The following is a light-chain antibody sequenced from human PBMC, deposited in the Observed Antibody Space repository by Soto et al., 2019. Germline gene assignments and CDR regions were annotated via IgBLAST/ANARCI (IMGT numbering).Light chain of an antibody. J-gene: IGKJ1*01. CDR1: KSGSSN. CDR2: GAS. CDR3: QQYNNWPWT. Sequence: EIVMTQSPATLSVSPGERATLSCRASKSGSSNLAWYHQKPGQAPRLLIYGASTRATGIPARFSGSGSGTEFTLTISSLQSEDFAVYYCQQYNNWPWTFGQGTKVEIK. V-gene: IGKV3-15*01.